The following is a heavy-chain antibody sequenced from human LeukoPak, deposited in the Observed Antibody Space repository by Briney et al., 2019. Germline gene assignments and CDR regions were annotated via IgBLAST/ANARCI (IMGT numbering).Heavy chain of an antibody. V-gene: IGHV4-38-2*01. Sequence: PSETLSLTCAVSGYSISSGYYWGWIRQPPGQGLEWIGSIYHSGSTYYNPSLKSRVTISVDTSKNQFSLKLSSVTAADTAVYYCARQRPPFDPWGQGTLVTVSS. D-gene: IGHD5-24*01. J-gene: IGHJ5*02. CDR2: IYHSGST. CDR1: GYSISSGYY. CDR3: ARQRPPFDP.